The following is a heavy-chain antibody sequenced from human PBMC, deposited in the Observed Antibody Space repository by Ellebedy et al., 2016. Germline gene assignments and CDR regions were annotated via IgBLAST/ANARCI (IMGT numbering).Heavy chain of an antibody. J-gene: IGHJ6*02. CDR2: INSDGIST. CDR1: GFTFSSYW. V-gene: IGHV3-74*01. CDR3: ARDVYCSGGSCFHYYYYGMDV. Sequence: GGSLRLSCAASGFTFSSYWMHWVRQAPGKGLVWVSRINSDGISTSYADSVKGRFTISRDNAKNTLYLQMNSLRAEDTAVYYCARDVYCSGGSCFHYYYYGMDVWGQGTTVTVSS. D-gene: IGHD2-15*01.